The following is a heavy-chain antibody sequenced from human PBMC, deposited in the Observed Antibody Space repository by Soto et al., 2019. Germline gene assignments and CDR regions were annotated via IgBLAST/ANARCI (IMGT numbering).Heavy chain of an antibody. J-gene: IGHJ5*02. CDR3: AKEWGSGWSWAYNWFDP. D-gene: IGHD6-19*01. Sequence: QVQLVESGGGVVQPGRSLRLSCTTSGFTFSSYGMHWVRQAPGKGLEWVTVISYDGSKRYYEDSVKGRFTISRDNSKNTLYLQMNSLRTEDTAVYYCAKEWGSGWSWAYNWFDPWGQGTLVTVSS. CDR2: ISYDGSKR. V-gene: IGHV3-30*18. CDR1: GFTFSSYG.